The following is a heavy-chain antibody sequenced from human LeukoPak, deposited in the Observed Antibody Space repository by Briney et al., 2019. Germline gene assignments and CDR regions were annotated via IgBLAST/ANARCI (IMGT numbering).Heavy chain of an antibody. CDR3: ARATGWGYAFDI. V-gene: IGHV4-59*11. D-gene: IGHD3-16*01. CDR2: IYYSGST. Sequence: SGTLSLTCTVSGGSISSHYWSWIRRPPGKGLEWIGYIYYSGSTNYNPSLKSRVTISVDTSKNQFSLKPSSVTAADTAVYYCARATGWGYAFDIWGQGTMVTVSS. CDR1: GGSISSHY. J-gene: IGHJ3*02.